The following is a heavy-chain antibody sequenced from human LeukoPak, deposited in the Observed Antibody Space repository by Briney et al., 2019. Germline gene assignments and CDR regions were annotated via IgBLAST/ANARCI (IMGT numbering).Heavy chain of an antibody. CDR3: ARDLSVYYYYYFDF. J-gene: IGHJ4*02. V-gene: IGHV4-38-2*02. Sequence: PSETLSLTCTVSDYSIGSGYSWGWIRQPPGKGLEWIATISHDGTTFYNPSLKSRVTMTLDTSRNQFSLRLSSVTAADPAVYYCARDLSVYYYYYFDFWGQGTLVTVSS. CDR2: ISHDGTT. D-gene: IGHD3-22*01. CDR1: DYSIGSGYS.